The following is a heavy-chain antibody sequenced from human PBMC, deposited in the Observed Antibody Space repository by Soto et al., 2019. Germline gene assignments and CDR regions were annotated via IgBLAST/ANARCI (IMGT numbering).Heavy chain of an antibody. J-gene: IGHJ4*02. V-gene: IGHV3-23*01. Sequence: GGSLRLSCAASGFTFSSYAMSWVRQAPGKGLEWVSGISGSGGTTYYADSVKGRFTISRDNSKNTLYLQMNSLRAEDTAVYYCAKRGTFDTSVYWGQGTLVTVSS. CDR1: GFTFSSYA. CDR3: AKRGTFDTSVY. CDR2: ISGSGGTT. D-gene: IGHD3-22*01.